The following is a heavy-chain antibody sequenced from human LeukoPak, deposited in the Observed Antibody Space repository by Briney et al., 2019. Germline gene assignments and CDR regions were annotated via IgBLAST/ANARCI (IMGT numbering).Heavy chain of an antibody. CDR1: GGSFSGYY. D-gene: IGHD5-18*01. CDR2: INHSGST. CDR3: ARGYSYGQRGDY. V-gene: IGHV4-34*01. Sequence: SETLSLTCAVYGGSFSGYYWSWIRQPPGKGLEWIGEINHSGSTNYNPSLKSRVIISVDTSKNQFSLKLSSVTAADTAVYYCARGYSYGQRGDYWGQGTLVTVSS. J-gene: IGHJ4*02.